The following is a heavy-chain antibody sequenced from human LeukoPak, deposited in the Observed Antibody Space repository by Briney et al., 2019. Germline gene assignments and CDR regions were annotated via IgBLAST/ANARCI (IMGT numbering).Heavy chain of an antibody. D-gene: IGHD3-3*01. V-gene: IGHV4-34*01. J-gene: IGHJ6*02. CDR2: INHSGST. CDR3: ARVRPPYDFWSGYAMDV. Sequence: SSETLSLTCAVYGGSFSGYYWSWIRQPPGKGLEWIGEINHSGSTNYNPSLKSRVTISVDTSKNQFSLKLSSVTAADTAVYYCARVRPPYDFWSGYAMDVWGQGTTDTVSS. CDR1: GGSFSGYY.